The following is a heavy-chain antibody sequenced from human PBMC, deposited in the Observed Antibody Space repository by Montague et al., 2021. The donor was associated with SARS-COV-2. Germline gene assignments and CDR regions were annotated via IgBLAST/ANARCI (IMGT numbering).Heavy chain of an antibody. CDR3: AREYSAPRWFGEYNRYGMDV. J-gene: IGHJ6*02. V-gene: IGHV3-9*01. CDR1: GFTFDDYA. CDR2: ISWNSGSI. D-gene: IGHD3-10*01. Sequence: SLRLSCSASGFTFDDYAMHWVRQAPGKGLEWVSGISWNSGSIGYXDSVKSRFTISRDNAKNSLYLQMNSLRAEDTAVCYCAREYSAPRWFGEYNRYGMDVWGQGTTVTVSS.